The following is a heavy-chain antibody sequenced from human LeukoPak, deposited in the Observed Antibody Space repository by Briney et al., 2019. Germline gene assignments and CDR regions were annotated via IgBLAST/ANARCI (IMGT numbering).Heavy chain of an antibody. J-gene: IGHJ4*02. V-gene: IGHV3-23*01. D-gene: IGHD2-2*01. CDR2: ISGSGGST. CDR3: AKYRTYCSSTSCPFDY. Sequence: PGGSLRLSCAASGFTFSSYAMSWVRQAPGKGLEWVSAISGSGGSTYYADSVKGRFTISRDNSKNTLYLQMNSLRAEDTTVYYCAKYRTYCSSTSCPFDYWGQGTLVTVSS. CDR1: GFTFSSYA.